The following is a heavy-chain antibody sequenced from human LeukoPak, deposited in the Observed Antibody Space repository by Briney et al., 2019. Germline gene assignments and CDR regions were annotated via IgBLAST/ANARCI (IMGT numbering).Heavy chain of an antibody. CDR2: IKSKTDGGTT. Sequence: GGSLRLSCAASGFTFSNAWMSWVRQAPGKGLEWVGRIKSKTDGGTTDYAAPVKGRFTISRDDSKNTLYLQMNSLKTEDIAVYYCTTGYYDFWSGYYTGDYWGQGTLITVSS. D-gene: IGHD3-3*01. V-gene: IGHV3-15*01. CDR1: GFTFSNAW. CDR3: TTGYYDFWSGYYTGDY. J-gene: IGHJ4*02.